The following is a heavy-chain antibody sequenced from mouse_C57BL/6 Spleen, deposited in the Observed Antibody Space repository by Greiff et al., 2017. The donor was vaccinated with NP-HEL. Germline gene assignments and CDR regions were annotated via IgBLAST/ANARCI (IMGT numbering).Heavy chain of an antibody. Sequence: EVQLVESGGGLVQPKGSLKLSCAASGFSFNTYAMNWVRQAPGKGLEWVARIRSKSNNYATYYADSVKDRFTISRDDSESMLYLQMNNLKTEDTAMYYCVRDSSGYPYAMDYWGQGTSVTVSS. CDR1: GFSFNTYA. CDR3: VRDSSGYPYAMDY. V-gene: IGHV10-1*01. CDR2: IRSKSNNYAT. J-gene: IGHJ4*01. D-gene: IGHD3-2*02.